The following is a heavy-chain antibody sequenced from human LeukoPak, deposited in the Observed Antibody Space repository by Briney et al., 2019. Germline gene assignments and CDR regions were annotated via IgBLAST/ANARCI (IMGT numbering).Heavy chain of an antibody. CDR1: GGSISSYY. CDR3: AREVGATTFDY. CDR2: IYYSGST. J-gene: IGHJ4*02. D-gene: IGHD1-26*01. Sequence: SETLSLTCTVSGGSISSYYWSWIRQPPGKGLEWIGYIYYSGSTNYNPSLKSRVTISVDTSKNQFSLKLSSVTAADTAVYYCAREVGATTFDYWGQGTLVTVSS. V-gene: IGHV4-59*01.